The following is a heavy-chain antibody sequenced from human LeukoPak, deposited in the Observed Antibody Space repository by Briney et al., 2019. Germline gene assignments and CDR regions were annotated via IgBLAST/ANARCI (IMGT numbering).Heavy chain of an antibody. D-gene: IGHD2-2*01. J-gene: IGHJ6*02. CDR2: INHSGST. Sequence: PSETLSLTCAVYGGSFSGYYWSWIRQPPGKGLEWIGEINHSGSTNYNPSLKSRVTISVDTSKNQFSLKLSSVTAADTAVYYCARGPLRGVVVPAATHYYGMDVWGQGTTVTVSS. CDR1: GGSFSGYY. CDR3: ARGPLRGVVVPAATHYYGMDV. V-gene: IGHV4-34*01.